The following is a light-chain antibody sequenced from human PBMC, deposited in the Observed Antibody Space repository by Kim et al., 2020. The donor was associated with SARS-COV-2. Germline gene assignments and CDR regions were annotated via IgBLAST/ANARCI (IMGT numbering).Light chain of an antibody. CDR1: QSVNTK. J-gene: IGKJ2*01. CDR3: QQYDDATPYT. V-gene: IGKV3-15*01. CDR2: GAS. Sequence: EIVMTQSPATLSVSPGERFALSCRASQSVNTKLTWYQQKPGQAPRLLIFGASTRAVSTPARFSGSGSGTDFTLTISSPQPEDFAVYYCQQYDDATPYTFGQGTKLEI.